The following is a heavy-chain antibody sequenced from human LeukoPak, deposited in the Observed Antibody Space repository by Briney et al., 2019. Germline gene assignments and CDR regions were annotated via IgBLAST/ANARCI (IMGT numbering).Heavy chain of an antibody. CDR2: IYYSSSI. J-gene: IGHJ4*02. CDR1: GDSISSNSYY. V-gene: IGHV4-39*01. Sequence: SETLSLTCSVSGDSISSNSYYWGWLPQPPGKGLEWNGNIYYSSSIYYNTYRKSRLTISLHKYKNQFSLKLRSATAPAWALYSWARSTVWFGERLDDWGEGALVTVSS. CDR3: ARSTVWFGERLDD. D-gene: IGHD3-10*01.